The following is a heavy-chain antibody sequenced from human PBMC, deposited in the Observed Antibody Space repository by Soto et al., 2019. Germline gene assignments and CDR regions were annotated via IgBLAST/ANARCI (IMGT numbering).Heavy chain of an antibody. J-gene: IGHJ6*02. CDR2: ISAYNGNT. Sequence: ASVKVSCKASGYTFTSYGISWVRQAPGQGLEWMGWISAYNGNTNYAQKLQGRVTMTTDTSTSTAYMELRSLRSDDTAVYYCARDLISYGKMWHYYYDMDVWGQGTTVTVSS. CDR3: ARDLISYGKMWHYYYDMDV. D-gene: IGHD2-21*01. V-gene: IGHV1-18*01. CDR1: GYTFTSYG.